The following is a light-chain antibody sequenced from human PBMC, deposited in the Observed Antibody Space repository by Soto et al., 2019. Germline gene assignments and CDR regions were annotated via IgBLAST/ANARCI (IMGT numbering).Light chain of an antibody. J-gene: IGKJ4*01. CDR3: PPTNTCLLT. CDR2: ASF. CDR1: QDINGW. Sequence: DLQMTQSPSSVSASVGDRVTITCRASQDINGWLAWYQQRPGKAPNLLIYASFSLVSGVPSRFRGSGSGTEFTLTINNLQPEDCGTYYCPPTNTCLLTFGGGTKVEI. V-gene: IGKV1-12*01.